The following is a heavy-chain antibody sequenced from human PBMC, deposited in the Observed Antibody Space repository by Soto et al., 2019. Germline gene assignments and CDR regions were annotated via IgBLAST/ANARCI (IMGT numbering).Heavy chain of an antibody. Sequence: QVQLVQSGAEVKKPGSSVKVSCKASGGTFSSYTISWVRQAPGQGLEWMGRIIPILGIANYAQKFQGRVTITADKSTSTAYMELSSLRSEDTAVYYCAREGGATGQDYYYYGMDVWGQGTTVTVSS. CDR3: AREGGATGQDYYYYGMDV. V-gene: IGHV1-69*08. CDR2: IIPILGIA. J-gene: IGHJ6*02. D-gene: IGHD1-26*01. CDR1: GGTFSSYT.